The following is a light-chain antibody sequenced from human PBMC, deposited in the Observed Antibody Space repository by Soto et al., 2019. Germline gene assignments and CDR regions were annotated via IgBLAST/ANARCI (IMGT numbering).Light chain of an antibody. V-gene: IGLV1-47*01. Sequence: QPVLTQPPSASGTPGQRVTISCSGSSSNIGSNYVYWYQQLPGTAPKLLIYRNNQRPSGVPDRFSGSKSGTSASLAISGLRSEDEAGYYCAAWDDSLSGVVFGGGTQLTVL. CDR1: SSNIGSNY. J-gene: IGLJ2*01. CDR2: RNN. CDR3: AAWDDSLSGVV.